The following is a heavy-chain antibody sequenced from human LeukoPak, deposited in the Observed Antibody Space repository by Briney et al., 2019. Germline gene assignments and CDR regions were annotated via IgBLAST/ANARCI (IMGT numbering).Heavy chain of an antibody. CDR3: VRDSPSGFFDL. J-gene: IGHJ2*01. V-gene: IGHV3-11*06. CDR2: ISGSSTSP. D-gene: IGHD6-19*01. Sequence: GGSLRLSCAASGFNFSDYYLTWIRQAPGKGLEWISYISGSSTSPNYADSVKGRFTISRDNAKSTLYLQMNSQRAEDTAVYYCVRDSPSGFFDLWGRGTLVTVSS. CDR1: GFNFSDYY.